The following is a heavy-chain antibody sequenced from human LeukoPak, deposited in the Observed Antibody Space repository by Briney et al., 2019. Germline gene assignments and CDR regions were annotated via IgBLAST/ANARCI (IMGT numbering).Heavy chain of an antibody. D-gene: IGHD6-13*01. Sequence: SVKVSCKASGGTFSSYAISWVRQAPGQGLEWMGGIIPIFGTANYAQKFQGRVTITADKSTSTAYMELSSLRSEDTAVYYCARVRQQPSRKYYYYYMDVWGKGTTVTVSS. CDR1: GGTFSSYA. J-gene: IGHJ6*03. V-gene: IGHV1-69*06. CDR3: ARVRQQPSRKYYYYYMDV. CDR2: IIPIFGTA.